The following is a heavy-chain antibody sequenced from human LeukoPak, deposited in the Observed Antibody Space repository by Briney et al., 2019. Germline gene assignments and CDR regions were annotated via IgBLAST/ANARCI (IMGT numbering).Heavy chain of an antibody. Sequence: GASVKVSYKASGFTFTSSAVQWVRQARGQRLEWIGWIVVGSGNTNYAQKFQEGVTITRDMSTSTAYMELSSLRSEDTAVYYCAAAPPYYYDSSGSLHLRLGMDVWGQGTTVTVSS. CDR1: GFTFTSSA. V-gene: IGHV1-58*01. D-gene: IGHD3-22*01. CDR3: AAAPPYYYDSSGSLHLRLGMDV. J-gene: IGHJ6*02. CDR2: IVVGSGNT.